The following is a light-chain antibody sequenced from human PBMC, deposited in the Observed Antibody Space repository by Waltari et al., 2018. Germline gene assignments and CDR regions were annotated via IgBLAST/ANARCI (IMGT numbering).Light chain of an antibody. CDR3: SSYAGGSSLM. CDR1: RPDVEGYDP. J-gene: IGLJ3*02. CDR2: EVT. Sequence: QSALTQPPSASGSPGQSITISCTGIRPDVEGYDPCFCYQQHPGKAPKLLIYEVTKRPSGVPDRFSGSKSDNTASLAVSGLQAEDEADYYCSSYAGGSSLMFGGGTKLTVL. V-gene: IGLV2-8*01.